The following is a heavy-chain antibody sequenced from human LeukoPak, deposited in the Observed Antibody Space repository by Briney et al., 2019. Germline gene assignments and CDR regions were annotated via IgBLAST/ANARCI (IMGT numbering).Heavy chain of an antibody. CDR2: IYYSGST. Sequence: SETLSLTCAVYGGSFSGYYWSWIRQHPGRGLEWIGYIYYSGSTYYNPSLKSRVTISVDTSKNQFSLKLSSVTAADTAVYYCARYSSSWYGFDPWGQGTLVTVSS. CDR1: GGSFSGYY. J-gene: IGHJ5*02. CDR3: ARYSSSWYGFDP. V-gene: IGHV4-31*11. D-gene: IGHD6-13*01.